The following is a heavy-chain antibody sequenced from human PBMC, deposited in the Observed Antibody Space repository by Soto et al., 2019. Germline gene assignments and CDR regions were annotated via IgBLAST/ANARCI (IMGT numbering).Heavy chain of an antibody. D-gene: IGHD1-26*01. CDR1: GGSISSYY. CDR3: ARLGRGSYYVRIFDY. J-gene: IGHJ4*02. CDR2: IYYSGST. V-gene: IGHV4-59*08. Sequence: PSETLSLTCTVSGGSISSYYWSWIRQPPGKGLEWIGYIYYSGSTNYNPSLKSRVTISVDTSKNQFSLKLSSVTAADTAVYYCARLGRGSYYVRIFDYWGQGTLVTVSS.